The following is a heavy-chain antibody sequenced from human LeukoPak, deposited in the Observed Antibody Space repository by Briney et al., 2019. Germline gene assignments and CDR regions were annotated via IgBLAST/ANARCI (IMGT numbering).Heavy chain of an antibody. CDR1: AFTFSSYA. V-gene: IGHV3-23*01. D-gene: IGHD1-26*01. CDR2: ISGSGGRT. CDR3: AKGDRSGSYSYFDY. J-gene: IGHJ4*02. Sequence: GGSLRLSCAASAFTFSSYAMSWVRQAPGKGMEWVAAISGSGGRTYYEDSVKGRFTISRENGKKTLYLQMNSLRAEDTAVYYCAKGDRSGSYSYFDYWGQGTLVTVSS.